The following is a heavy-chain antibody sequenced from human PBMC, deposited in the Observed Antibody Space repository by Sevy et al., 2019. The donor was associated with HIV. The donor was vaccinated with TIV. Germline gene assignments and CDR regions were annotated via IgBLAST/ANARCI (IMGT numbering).Heavy chain of an antibody. CDR2: IYYTGKT. J-gene: IGHJ5*02. D-gene: IGHD4-17*01. Sequence: SETLSLTCTVSGASLDSSSYYWGWIRQPPGKGLEWIGTIYYTGKTYYVPSLKSRVTISADMSNNRFSLRLRSVTAADTAVYYCARRTAETTTSGWFDPWGQGTLVTVSS. V-gene: IGHV4-39*01. CDR3: ARRTAETTTSGWFDP. CDR1: GASLDSSSYY.